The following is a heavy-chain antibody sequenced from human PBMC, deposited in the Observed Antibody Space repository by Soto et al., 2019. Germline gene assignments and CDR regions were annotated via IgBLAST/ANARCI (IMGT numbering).Heavy chain of an antibody. J-gene: IGHJ4*02. CDR1: GGSISSSSYY. V-gene: IGHV4-39*01. CDR2: IYYSGST. D-gene: IGHD3-9*01. Sequence: QLQLQESGPGLVKPSETLSLTCTVSGGSISSSSYYWGWIRQPPGKGLEWIGSIYYSGSTYYNPSLKRRVTISVDTSKNQFSLKLSSVTAADTAVYYCATTGYYDILTADYWGQGTLVTVSS. CDR3: ATTGYYDILTADY.